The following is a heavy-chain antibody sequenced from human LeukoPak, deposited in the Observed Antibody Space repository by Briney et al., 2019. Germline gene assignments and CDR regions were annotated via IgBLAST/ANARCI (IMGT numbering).Heavy chain of an antibody. CDR1: GGTFSSYA. Sequence: ASVKVSCKASGGTFSSYAISWVRQAPGQGLEWMGGIIPIFGTANYAQKFQGRVTITADESTSTAYMELSSLRSEDTAVYYCARDGDGFYYDSSGYRNLDYWGQGTLVTVSS. J-gene: IGHJ4*02. V-gene: IGHV1-69*13. D-gene: IGHD3-22*01. CDR3: ARDGDGFYYDSSGYRNLDY. CDR2: IIPIFGTA.